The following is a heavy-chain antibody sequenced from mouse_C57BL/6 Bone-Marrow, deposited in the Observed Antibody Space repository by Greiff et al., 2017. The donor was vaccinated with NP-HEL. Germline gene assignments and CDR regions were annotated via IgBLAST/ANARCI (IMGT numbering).Heavy chain of an antibody. Sequence: EVKVVESGGGLVQPGGSLSLSCAASGFTFTDYYMSWVRQPPGKALEWLGFIRNKANGYTTEYSASVKGRFTISRDNSQSILYLQMNALRAEDSATYYCASYNDGYYYYYAMDYWGQGTSVTVSS. D-gene: IGHD2-3*01. J-gene: IGHJ4*01. V-gene: IGHV7-3*01. CDR3: ASYNDGYYYYYAMDY. CDR2: IRNKANGYTT. CDR1: GFTFTDYY.